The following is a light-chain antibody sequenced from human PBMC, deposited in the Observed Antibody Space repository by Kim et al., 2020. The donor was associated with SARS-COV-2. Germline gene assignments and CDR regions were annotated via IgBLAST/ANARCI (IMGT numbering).Light chain of an antibody. Sequence: NSMLTQPHSVSESPGKTVTISCTRSSGSIASNYVQWYQQRPGSAPTTVIYEDNQRPSGVPDRFSGSIDSSSNSASLTISGLKTEDDADYYCQSYDSSNHAVFGGGTQLTVL. J-gene: IGLJ7*01. CDR2: EDN. CDR1: SGSIASNY. V-gene: IGLV6-57*03. CDR3: QSYDSSNHAV.